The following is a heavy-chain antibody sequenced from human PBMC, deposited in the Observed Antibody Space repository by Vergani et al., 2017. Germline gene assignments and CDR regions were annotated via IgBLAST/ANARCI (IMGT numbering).Heavy chain of an antibody. CDR1: GFTFSSYW. V-gene: IGHV3-7*03. Sequence: EVQLVESGGGLVQPGGSLRLSCAASGFTFSSYWMSWVRQAPGKGLEWVANIKQDGSEKYYVDSVKGRFTISRHNSKNTLYLQMNSLRAEDTAVYYCARAPGSYYPFDYWGQGTLVTVSS. CDR2: IKQDGSEK. D-gene: IGHD3-10*01. CDR3: ARAPGSYYPFDY. J-gene: IGHJ4*02.